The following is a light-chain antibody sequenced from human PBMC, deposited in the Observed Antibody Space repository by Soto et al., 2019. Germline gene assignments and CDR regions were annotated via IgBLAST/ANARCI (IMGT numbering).Light chain of an antibody. Sequence: QSALTQPPSASGSPGQSVTISCTGSSSDVGGYNYVSWYQQHPGKAPKLMIYDVSKRPSEVPDRLSGSKSGNTSSLTVSGFQAEYEVDYYCSSYGGSNTVVFGGGTTLTVL. J-gene: IGLJ2*01. CDR3: SSYGGSNTVV. CDR2: DVS. V-gene: IGLV2-8*01. CDR1: SSDVGGYNY.